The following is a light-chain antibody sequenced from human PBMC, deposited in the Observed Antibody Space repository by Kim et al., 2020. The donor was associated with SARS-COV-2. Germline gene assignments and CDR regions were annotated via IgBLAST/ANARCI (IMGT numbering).Light chain of an antibody. CDR1: SSDDGGYNY. Sequence: QSVTISCTGTSSDDGGYNYVSWYQQHPGKAPKLMIYEVSKRPSGVPDRFSGSKSGNTASLTVSGLQAEDEADYYCSSYAGSNNFVVFGGGTKLTVL. CDR2: EVS. CDR3: SSYAGSNNFVV. V-gene: IGLV2-8*01. J-gene: IGLJ2*01.